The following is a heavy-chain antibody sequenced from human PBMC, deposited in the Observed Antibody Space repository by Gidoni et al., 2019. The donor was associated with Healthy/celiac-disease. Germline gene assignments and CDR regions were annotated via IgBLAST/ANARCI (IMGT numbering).Heavy chain of an antibody. CDR1: GGSISSGGYY. D-gene: IGHD3-22*01. V-gene: IGHV4-31*03. CDR2: IYYSGST. J-gene: IGHJ5*02. CDR3: ARASDADNYYDSSDWFDP. Sequence: QVQLQESGPGLVKPSQTLSLTCTVSGGSISSGGYYWSWIRQHPGKGLEWIGYIYYSGSTYYNPSLKSRVTISVDTSKNQFSLKLSSVTAADTAVYYCARASDADNYYDSSDWFDPWGQGTLVTVSS.